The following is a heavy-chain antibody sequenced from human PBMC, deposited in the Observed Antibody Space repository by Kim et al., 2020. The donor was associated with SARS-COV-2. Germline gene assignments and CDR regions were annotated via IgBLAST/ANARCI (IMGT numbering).Heavy chain of an antibody. CDR2: IANKRNAYTT. Sequence: GGSLRLSCGASGMTFSDQYMDWVRQGPGKGLQWVGRIANKRNAYTTEYAASVQGRFTIARDDSKNLLYLQMNTLKTEDTALYFCSRGYSGVPLYAFDIWGQGTMVTVSS. D-gene: IGHD5-12*01. CDR1: GMTFSDQY. CDR3: SRGYSGVPLYAFDI. J-gene: IGHJ3*02. V-gene: IGHV3-72*01.